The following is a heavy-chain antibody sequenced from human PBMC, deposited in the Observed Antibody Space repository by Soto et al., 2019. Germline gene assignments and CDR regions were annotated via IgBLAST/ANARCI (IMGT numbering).Heavy chain of an antibody. CDR3: VRARIDV. J-gene: IGHJ2*01. V-gene: IGHV3-7*01. CDR1: GFIFSAYW. Sequence: EVQLVESGGGLVQPGGSLRLSCAASGFIFSAYWMTWVRQAPGKGLEWVANINPDGSEKYYVDSVKGRFTISRDNVKNSLFLQVNNLRAEDTALYYCVRARIDVWGCGTLVTVSS. CDR2: INPDGSEK.